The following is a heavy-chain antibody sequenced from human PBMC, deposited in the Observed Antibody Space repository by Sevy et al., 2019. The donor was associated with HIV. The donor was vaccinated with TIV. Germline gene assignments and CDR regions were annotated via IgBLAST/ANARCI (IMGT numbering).Heavy chain of an antibody. CDR2: VSYDGADK. Sequence: GGSRLACAASGFIFNNYDMYWIRQAPGKGLEWVATVSYDGADKDYADIVKGRFTISRDSSRSMLYLQMSSLRPEDTGVYFCAKDMVDCSGGTCYSGAVSPFESWGQGTLVTVSS. CDR1: GFIFNNYD. V-gene: IGHV3-30*18. CDR3: AKDMVDCSGGTCYSGAVSPFES. J-gene: IGHJ4*02. D-gene: IGHD2-15*01.